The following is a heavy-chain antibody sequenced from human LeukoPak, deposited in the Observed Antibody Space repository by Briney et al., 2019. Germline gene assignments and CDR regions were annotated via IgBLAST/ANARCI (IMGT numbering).Heavy chain of an antibody. CDR1: GYSFTSYW. V-gene: IGHV5-51*01. D-gene: IGHD4-17*01. J-gene: IGHJ5*02. Sequence: GESLKISCKGSGYSFTSYWIGWVCQMPGKGLEWMGIIYPGDSDTRYSPSFQGQVTISADKSISTAYLQWSSLKASDTAMYYCARRGYGDYVGSWFDPWGQGTLVTVSS. CDR2: IYPGDSDT. CDR3: ARRGYGDYVGSWFDP.